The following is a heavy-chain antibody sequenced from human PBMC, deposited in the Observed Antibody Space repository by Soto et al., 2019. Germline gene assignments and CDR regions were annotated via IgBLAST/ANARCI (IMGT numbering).Heavy chain of an antibody. CDR1: GGSIRNVY. J-gene: IGHJ4*02. CDR3: ARAHAPTLPFDF. Sequence: SETLSLTCSVPGGSIRNVYWSWIRQSPGKGLEWIGFIFHSGNAKYNPSLQSRASMSIDTSKNQFSLSLESVTAADTAVYFCARAHAPTLPFDFWGQGTLVTVSS. D-gene: IGHD2-15*01. CDR2: IFHSGNA. V-gene: IGHV4-59*01.